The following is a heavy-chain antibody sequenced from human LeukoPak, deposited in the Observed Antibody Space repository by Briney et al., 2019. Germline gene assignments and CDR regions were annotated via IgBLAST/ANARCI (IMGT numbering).Heavy chain of an antibody. V-gene: IGHV3-33*01. D-gene: IGHD3-16*01. CDR2: IWYDGSNK. CDR3: ASSRGGDAFDI. J-gene: IGHJ3*02. Sequence: GGSLRLSCAVSGFTFSSYGMHWVRQAPGKGLEWVAVIWYDGSNKYYADSVKGRFTISRDNSKNTLYLQMNSLRAEDTAVYYCASSRGGDAFDIWGQGTMVTVSS. CDR1: GFTFSSYG.